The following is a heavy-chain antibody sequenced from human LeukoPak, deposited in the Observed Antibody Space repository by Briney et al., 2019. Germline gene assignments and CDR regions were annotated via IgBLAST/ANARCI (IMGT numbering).Heavy chain of an antibody. CDR2: IIPILGIA. V-gene: IGHV1-69*04. J-gene: IGHJ4*02. Sequence: ASVKVSCKAFGGTFSSYTISWVRQAPGQGLEWMGRIIPILGIANYAQKFQGRVTITADKSTSTAYMELSSLRSEDTAVYYCAREDCSGGSCYPYYDSSGYYSHWGQGTLVTV. CDR1: GGTFSSYT. D-gene: IGHD3-22*01. CDR3: AREDCSGGSCYPYYDSSGYYSH.